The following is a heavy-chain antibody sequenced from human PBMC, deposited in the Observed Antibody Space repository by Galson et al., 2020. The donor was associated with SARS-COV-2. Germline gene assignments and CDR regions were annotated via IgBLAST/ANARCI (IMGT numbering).Heavy chain of an antibody. CDR3: ERGLKLAPLTFDI. CDR1: GFTASSNY. D-gene: IGHD1-1*01. Sequence: GGCLRLYCAGSGFTASSNYMHWVRQAPGKGLEWVSVMYRGGSTWYANSVEGRPTISRDNSKNALYLQMNSLGAEDTAVDFCERGLKLAPLTFDIWGQGRMVTFSS. J-gene: IGHJ3*02. CDR2: MYRGGST. V-gene: IGHV3-53*01.